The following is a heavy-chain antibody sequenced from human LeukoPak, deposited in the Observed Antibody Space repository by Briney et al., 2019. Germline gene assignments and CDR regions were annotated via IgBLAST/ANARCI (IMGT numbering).Heavy chain of an antibody. CDR3: AKMRFCYNCVCHNDASNI. D-gene: IGHD3-16*01. Sequence: GGSLRLSCAASGFTFDNYALSWVRQSPGKGLHWVSGVSGSGGTTFYAASVKGRFTVSRDNSKNTLYLQMTSLRVEDTAMYYCAKMRFCYNCVCHNDASNIWGHGTMVTVSS. CDR2: VSGSGGTT. CDR1: GFTFDNYA. J-gene: IGHJ3*02. V-gene: IGHV3-23*01.